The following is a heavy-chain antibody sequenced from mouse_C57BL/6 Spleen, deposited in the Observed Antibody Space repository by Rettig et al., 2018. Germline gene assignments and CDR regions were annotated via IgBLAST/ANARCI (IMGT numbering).Heavy chain of an antibody. J-gene: IGHJ3*01. Sequence: DNYATHYAESVKGRFTISRDDSKSSVYLQMNNLRAEDTGIYYCTLYYGSTWFAYWGQGTLVTVSA. CDR3: TLYYGSTWFAY. V-gene: IGHV6-3*01. D-gene: IGHD1-1*01. CDR2: DNYAT.